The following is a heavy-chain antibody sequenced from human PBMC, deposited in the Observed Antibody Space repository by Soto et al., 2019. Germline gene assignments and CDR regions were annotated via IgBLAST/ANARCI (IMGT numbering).Heavy chain of an antibody. CDR2: IYAGGSDT. D-gene: IGHD6-6*01. Sequence: GESLKISCQGSGYSFASYWIGWVRQKPGKDLEWMGIIYAGGSDTRNSPSFLGQVTISADKSLRSAYLQWTSLKASDTALYYCARARSFSLGSYYGGMDVWGQGTTVTASS. CDR3: ARARSFSLGSYYGGMDV. J-gene: IGHJ6*02. V-gene: IGHV5-51*01. CDR1: GYSFASYW.